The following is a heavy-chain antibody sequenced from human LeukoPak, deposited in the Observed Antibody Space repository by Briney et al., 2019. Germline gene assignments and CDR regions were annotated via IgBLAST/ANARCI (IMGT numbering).Heavy chain of an antibody. J-gene: IGHJ4*02. CDR3: AREGSSWYYVFDY. CDR1: GDTFSSYA. Sequence: GASVKVSCKASGDTFSSYAISWVRQAPGQGLEWMGGIIPIFGTANYAQKFQGRVTITADKSTSTAYMELSSLRAEDTAVYYCAREGSSWYYVFDYWGQGTLVTVSS. D-gene: IGHD6-13*01. CDR2: IIPIFGTA. V-gene: IGHV1-69*06.